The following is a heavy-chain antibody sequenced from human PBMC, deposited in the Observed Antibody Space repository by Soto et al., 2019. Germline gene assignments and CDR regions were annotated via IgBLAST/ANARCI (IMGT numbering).Heavy chain of an antibody. CDR1: GYTFTSYG. CDR3: ARRQWLGGGYYYGMDV. D-gene: IGHD6-19*01. J-gene: IGHJ6*02. V-gene: IGHV1-18*01. Sequence: QVQLVQSGAEVKKPGASVKVSCKASGYTFTSYGISWVRQAPGQGLEWMGWTSAYKGNTNYAQKLQGRVTMTTDTSTSTAYRGLRSLRSDDTAVYYCARRQWLGGGYYYGMDVWGQGTTVTVSS. CDR2: TSAYKGNT.